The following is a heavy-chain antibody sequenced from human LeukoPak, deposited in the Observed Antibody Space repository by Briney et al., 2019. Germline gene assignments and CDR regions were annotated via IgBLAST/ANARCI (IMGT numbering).Heavy chain of an antibody. CDR1: GFTFNNYE. CDR2: IGSSGSVI. Sequence: GGSLRLSCAASGFTFNNYEMNWVRQAPGKGLEWVSYIGSSGSVIYYTDSVKGRFTISRDNAKNSLYLQMNSLRVEETAIYYCARGTDSGTSTRGGAFEIWGQGTMVTVSS. J-gene: IGHJ3*02. D-gene: IGHD1-26*01. CDR3: ARGTDSGTSTRGGAFEI. V-gene: IGHV3-48*03.